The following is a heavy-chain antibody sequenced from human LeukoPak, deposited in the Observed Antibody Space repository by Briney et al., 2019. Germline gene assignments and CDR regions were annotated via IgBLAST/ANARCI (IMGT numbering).Heavy chain of an antibody. CDR1: GFTFSSYS. V-gene: IGHV3-53*01. Sequence: GGSLRLSCAASGFTFSSYSMSWVRQAPGKGLEWVSVLYSGGNTYHADSVKGRFTISRDNSKNTLYLQMNSLRAEDTAVYYCAREGASSSFGYWGQGTLVTVSS. CDR2: LYSGGNT. CDR3: AREGASSSFGY. D-gene: IGHD6-13*01. J-gene: IGHJ4*02.